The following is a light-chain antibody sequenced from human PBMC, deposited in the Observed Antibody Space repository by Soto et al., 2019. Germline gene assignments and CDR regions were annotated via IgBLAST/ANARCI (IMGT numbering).Light chain of an antibody. V-gene: IGLV2-14*01. CDR2: DVS. CDR1: SSDVGGYNY. CDR3: SSYTTSNTRQIV. J-gene: IGLJ1*01. Sequence: CALTRPASVSGAPGQCIPISCTGTSSDVGGYNYVSWYQQHPGKAPKFMIYDVSNRPSGVSNRFSGSKSGNTASLTISGLQAEDEADYYCSSYTTSNTRQIVFGTGTKVPVL.